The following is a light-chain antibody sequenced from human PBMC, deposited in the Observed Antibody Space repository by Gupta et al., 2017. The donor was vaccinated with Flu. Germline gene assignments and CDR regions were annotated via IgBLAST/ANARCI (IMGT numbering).Light chain of an antibody. CDR3: QQSYSLPRT. J-gene: IGKJ1*01. Sequence: DIQMTQSPSSLSASVGDRVTITCRASQRIDSYLSWYQQKAGTAPKLLIYAASSLQSGVPSRFSGSGYGTDFTLTISSLQPEDFAIYYCQQSYSLPRTFGQGTKVEIK. V-gene: IGKV1-39*01. CDR1: QRIDSY. CDR2: AAS.